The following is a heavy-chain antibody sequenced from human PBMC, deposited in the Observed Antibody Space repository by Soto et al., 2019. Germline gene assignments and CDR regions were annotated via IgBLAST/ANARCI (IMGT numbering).Heavy chain of an antibody. CDR3: ARGVVESYGSGYYYYYYYMDV. Sequence: ASVKVSCKASGYTFTGYYMHWVRQAPGQGLEWMGWINPNSGGTNYAQKFQGWVTMTRDTSISTAYMELSRLRSDDTAVYCCARGVVESYGSGYYYYYYYMDVWGKGTTVTVSS. V-gene: IGHV1-2*04. D-gene: IGHD3-10*01. CDR1: GYTFTGYY. J-gene: IGHJ6*03. CDR2: INPNSGGT.